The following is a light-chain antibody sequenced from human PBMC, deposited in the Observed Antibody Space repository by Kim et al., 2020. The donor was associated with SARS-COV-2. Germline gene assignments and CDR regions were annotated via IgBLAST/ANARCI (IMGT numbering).Light chain of an antibody. CDR2: LNSDGSH. CDR1: SGDSSYA. V-gene: IGLV4-69*01. J-gene: IGLJ3*02. Sequence: ASVKRTCPLSSGDSSYAIAWHQQQPEKGPRYLMKLNSDGSHSKGDGIPDRFSGSSSGAERYLTISSLQSEDEADYYCQTWGTGIWVFGGGTQLTVL. CDR3: QTWGTGIWV.